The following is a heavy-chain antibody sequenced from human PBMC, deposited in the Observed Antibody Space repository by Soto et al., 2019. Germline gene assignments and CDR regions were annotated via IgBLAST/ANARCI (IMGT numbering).Heavy chain of an antibody. Sequence: SETLSLTCTVSGDSVSSDNYYWTWIRQPPGKGLEWIGYIYSSGSTNYNPSLKSRVTISLDRSRNQFSLKLTSVTAADPAVYYCARDIRGYSQAFEYWGQGTLVTVSS. CDR2: IYSSGST. J-gene: IGHJ4*02. D-gene: IGHD5-18*01. CDR1: GDSVSSDNYY. CDR3: ARDIRGYSQAFEY. V-gene: IGHV4-61*01.